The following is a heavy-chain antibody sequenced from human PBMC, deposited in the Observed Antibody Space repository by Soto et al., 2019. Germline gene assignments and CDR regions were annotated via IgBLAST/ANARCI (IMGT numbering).Heavy chain of an antibody. CDR2: INPNNGAT. CDR3: ANGQYNSSSRDY. V-gene: IGHV1-2*02. CDR1: GYTFTGYY. J-gene: IGHJ4*02. Sequence: GASVKVSCKASGYTFTGYYIFWMRQAPGQGLEWMGWINPNNGATRYAQKFQDRVTITSDTSTSTSYVELSRLRSDDTAVYYCANGQYNSSSRDYWGQGTLVTVSS. D-gene: IGHD6-6*01.